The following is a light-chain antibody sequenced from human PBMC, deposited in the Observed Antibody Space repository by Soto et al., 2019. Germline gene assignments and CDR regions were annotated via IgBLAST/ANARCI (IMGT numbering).Light chain of an antibody. CDR3: QQYNSYPGGFT. V-gene: IGKV1-5*03. CDR1: QSISSW. Sequence: DIQMTQSPSTLSASVGDRVTMTCRASQSISSWLAWYQQKPWKAPQLLIYKASILEIGAPSRFRGSGSGTEFTLTISSPQPDDFATYYCQQYNSYPGGFTFGPGTKVDIK. CDR2: KAS. J-gene: IGKJ3*01.